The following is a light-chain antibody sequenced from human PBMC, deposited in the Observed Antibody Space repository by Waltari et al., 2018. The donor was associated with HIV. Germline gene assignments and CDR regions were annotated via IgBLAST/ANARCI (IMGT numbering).Light chain of an antibody. V-gene: IGLV2-14*03. CDR1: SSDVGGYKY. CDR2: DVS. J-gene: IGLJ1*01. CDR3: SSYTNSSTLEV. Sequence: QFALTQPASVSGSPGQSITIPCIGTSSDVGGYKYVSCYQQHPGKAPNLMIYDVSNRPSGVSVRFSGSKSGNTASLTISGLQAEDEADYYCSSYTNSSTLEVFGTGTKVTVL.